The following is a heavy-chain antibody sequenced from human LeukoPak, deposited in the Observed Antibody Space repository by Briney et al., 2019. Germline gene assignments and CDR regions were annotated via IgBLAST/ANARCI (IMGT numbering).Heavy chain of an antibody. Sequence: SETLSLTCTVSGGSISSYYWSWIRQPPGRGLEWIGEINDSGSTNYNPSLKSRVTISVDTSKNQFSLKVRSVTAADTAVYYCARSPGYYFDYWGQGTLVTVSS. CDR2: INDSGST. V-gene: IGHV4-34*01. CDR3: ARSPGYYFDY. J-gene: IGHJ4*02. CDR1: GGSISSYY.